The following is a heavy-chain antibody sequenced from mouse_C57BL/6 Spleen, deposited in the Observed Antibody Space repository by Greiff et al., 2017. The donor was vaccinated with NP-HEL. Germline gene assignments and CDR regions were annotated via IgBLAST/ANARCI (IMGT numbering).Heavy chain of an antibody. Sequence: EVKLMESGPGLVKPSQSLSLTCSVTGYSITSGYYWNWIRQFPGNKLEWMGYISYDGSNNYNPSLKNRISITRDTSKNQFFLKLNSVTTEDTATYYCARLGQGAYWGQGTLVTVSA. CDR3: ARLGQGAY. D-gene: IGHD3-3*01. V-gene: IGHV3-6*01. CDR1: GYSITSGYY. CDR2: ISYDGSN. J-gene: IGHJ3*01.